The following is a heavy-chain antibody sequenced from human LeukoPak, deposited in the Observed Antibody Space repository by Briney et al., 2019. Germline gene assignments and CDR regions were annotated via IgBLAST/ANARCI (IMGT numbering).Heavy chain of an antibody. D-gene: IGHD3-10*01. V-gene: IGHV3-7*01. CDR2: IKPDGSEK. CDR3: ARERMYSGSGSTYPYYDY. J-gene: IGHJ4*02. Sequence: SGGSLRLSCAASGFTFSSYWMSWVRQSPGKGLEWVANIKPDGSEKYFMDSVKGRFTISRDNAKNALYLEMNSLRAEDTAEYFCARERMYSGSGSTYPYYDYWGQGTLVTVPS. CDR1: GFTFSSYW.